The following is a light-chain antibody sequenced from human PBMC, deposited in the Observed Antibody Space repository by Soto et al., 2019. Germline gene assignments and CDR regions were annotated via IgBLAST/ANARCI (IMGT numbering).Light chain of an antibody. CDR1: QSVRSN. CDR3: QQRSNRIT. J-gene: IGKJ5*01. V-gene: IGKV3-15*01. Sequence: EVVMTQSPATLSVSPGERATLSCRASQSVRSNLAWYQQKPGQPPRLLIYAASTRVTTIPARFSGSEFGTEFTLTISSLQSEDFAVYYCQQRSNRITFGQGTRLEIK. CDR2: AAS.